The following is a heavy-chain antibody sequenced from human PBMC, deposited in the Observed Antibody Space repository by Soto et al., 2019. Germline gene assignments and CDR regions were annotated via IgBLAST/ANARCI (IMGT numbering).Heavy chain of an antibody. CDR1: GYTFTGYY. CDR2: INPNSGGT. J-gene: IGHJ6*02. Sequence: VASVKVSCKASGYTFTGYYMHWVRQAPGQGLEWMGWINPNSGGTNYAQKFQGRVTMTRDTSISTAYMELSRLRSDDTAVYYCAREAMVRGVISYYGMDVWGQGTTVTVSS. CDR3: AREAMVRGVISYYGMDV. D-gene: IGHD3-10*01. V-gene: IGHV1-2*02.